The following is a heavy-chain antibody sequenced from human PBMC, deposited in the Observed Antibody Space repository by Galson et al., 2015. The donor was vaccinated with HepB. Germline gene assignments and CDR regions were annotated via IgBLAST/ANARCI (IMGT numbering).Heavy chain of an antibody. Sequence: SLRLSCAASGFTFSYYYMSWIRQAPGKGLEWVSDISTSGSTIRYADSLKGRFTISRDNAKNSLYLQMNSLRAEDTAVYYCARRRAAYYFDYWGQGTLVTVSS. J-gene: IGHJ4*02. CDR3: ARRRAAYYFDY. V-gene: IGHV3-11*01. CDR2: ISTSGSTI. D-gene: IGHD5-24*01. CDR1: GFTFSYYY.